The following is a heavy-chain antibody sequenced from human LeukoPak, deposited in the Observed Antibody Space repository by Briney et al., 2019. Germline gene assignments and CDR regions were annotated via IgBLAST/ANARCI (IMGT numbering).Heavy chain of an antibody. J-gene: IGHJ6*03. Sequence: SQTLSLTCTVSGGSISSYYWSWIRQPPGKGLEWIGYIYYSGSTNYNPSLKSRVTISVDTSKNQFSLKLSSVTAADTAVYYCARTGYCSSTSCYTASRPYYYYYMDVWGKGTTVTVSS. CDR2: IYYSGST. D-gene: IGHD2-2*02. CDR3: ARTGYCSSTSCYTASRPYYYYYMDV. V-gene: IGHV4-59*01. CDR1: GGSISSYY.